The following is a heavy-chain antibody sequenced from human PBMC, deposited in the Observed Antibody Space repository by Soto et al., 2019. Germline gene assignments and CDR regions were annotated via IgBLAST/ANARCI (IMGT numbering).Heavy chain of an antibody. D-gene: IGHD6-19*01. Sequence: QVQLQESGPGLVKPSGTLSLTCAVSGASISDNNWWSWVRQPPGKGLEWIGEIWHRGTANYNPSLKGRVTMSMDKSNNQISLQLNSVTAAESAIYYCARHIGVPGTRGFDYWGQGTLLIVSS. J-gene: IGHJ4*02. CDR3: ARHIGVPGTRGFDY. CDR1: GASISDNNW. V-gene: IGHV4-4*02. CDR2: IWHRGTA.